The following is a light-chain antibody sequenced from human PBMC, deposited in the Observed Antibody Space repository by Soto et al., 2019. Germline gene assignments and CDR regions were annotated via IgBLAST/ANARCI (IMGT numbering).Light chain of an antibody. CDR2: DAS. V-gene: IGKV3-11*01. J-gene: IGKJ2*01. Sequence: EIVLTQSPATLSLSPGQRATLSCRASLSVGSYLAWYQQKPGQAPRLLIYDASNRATGIPDRFSGSGSGTDFTLTISSLEPEDFAVYYCHQRSNWPRTFGQGTKLEIK. CDR3: HQRSNWPRT. CDR1: LSVGSY.